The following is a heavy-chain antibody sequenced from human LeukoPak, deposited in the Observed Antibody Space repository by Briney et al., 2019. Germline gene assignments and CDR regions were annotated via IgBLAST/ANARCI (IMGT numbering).Heavy chain of an antibody. Sequence: SQTLSLTCAISGDSVSSNSAAWNWIRQSPSRGLEWLGRTYYRSKWYNDYAVSVKSRITINPDTSKNQFSLQLNSVTAADTAVYYCARSGGPLNWFDPWGQGTLVTVSS. J-gene: IGHJ5*02. V-gene: IGHV6-1*01. CDR2: TYYRSKWYN. CDR1: GDSVSSNSAA. CDR3: ARSGGPLNWFDP.